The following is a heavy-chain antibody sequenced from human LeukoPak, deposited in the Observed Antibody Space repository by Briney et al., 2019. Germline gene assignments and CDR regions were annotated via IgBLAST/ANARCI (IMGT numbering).Heavy chain of an antibody. J-gene: IGHJ6*02. CDR3: ARAQVDYNNGPGSQGYYSYGMDV. CDR1: GFTFSSYW. V-gene: IGHV3-74*01. Sequence: GGSLRLSCAASGFTFSSYWMHWVRQAPGKGLLWVARINGAQSDTIYVDSVKGRLTISRDNAKNTLHLQMSSLRAEDTAVYYCARAQVDYNNGPGSQGYYSYGMDVWGQGTTVTVSS. D-gene: IGHD4-11*01. CDR2: INGAQSDT.